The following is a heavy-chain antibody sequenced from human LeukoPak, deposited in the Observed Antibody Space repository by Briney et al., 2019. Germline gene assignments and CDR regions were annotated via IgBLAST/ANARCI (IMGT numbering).Heavy chain of an antibody. V-gene: IGHV4-61*02. CDR2: IYTSGST. CDR1: GGSISSGSYY. J-gene: IGHJ4*02. Sequence: SETLSLTCTVSGGSISSGSYYGSWIRQPAGKGLEWIGRIYTSGSTNYNPSLKSRVTISVDTSKNQFSLKLSSVTAAHTAVYYCAGWHNYYGSGSYYQGFDYWGQGTLVTVSS. CDR3: AGWHNYYGSGSYYQGFDY. D-gene: IGHD3-10*01.